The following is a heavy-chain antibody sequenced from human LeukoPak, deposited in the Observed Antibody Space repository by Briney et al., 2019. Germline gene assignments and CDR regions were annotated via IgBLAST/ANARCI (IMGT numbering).Heavy chain of an antibody. CDR1: TYSISSGFY. Sequence: SETLSLTCTVSTYSISSGFYWAWIRQPPGQGLEWIGSIHHSGSTYYSPSLKSRVTISVDTSKNQFSLKLSSVTAADTAVYYCAGGFRYSYGKLDLYYYYYYMDVWGKGTTVTISS. CDR2: IHHSGST. V-gene: IGHV4-38-2*02. J-gene: IGHJ6*03. CDR3: AGGFRYSYGKLDLYYYYYYMDV. D-gene: IGHD5-18*01.